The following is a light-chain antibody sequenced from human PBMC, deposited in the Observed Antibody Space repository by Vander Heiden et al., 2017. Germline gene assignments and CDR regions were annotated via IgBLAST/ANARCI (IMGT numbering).Light chain of an antibody. J-gene: IGKJ3*01. CDR1: QCISTA. CDR2: DAY. CDR3: QQFNSYPLFS. Sequence: QLTESTASLSASVGDSVTISCRASQCISTALAWYQQKPGKAPKLLIYDAYSSESGVPSRFSGSGSGTDFTLTISSVQSEDFATYYCQQFNSYPLFSFGPGTKVDIK. V-gene: IGKV1-13*02.